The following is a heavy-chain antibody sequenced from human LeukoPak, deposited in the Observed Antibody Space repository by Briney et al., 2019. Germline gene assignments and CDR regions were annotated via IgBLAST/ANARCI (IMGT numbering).Heavy chain of an antibody. CDR3: ARQRSSYYFDS. V-gene: IGHV3-11*01. CDR1: GFTFSDHY. Sequence: GGSLRLSCAASGFTFSDHYVSWVRQAPGKGLDWLTYISPSGITTKYADSVKGRFTVSRDNAKNSVFLQLNSLRVEDTAVYLCARQRSSYYFDSWGHGTLVTVSS. CDR2: ISPSGITT. J-gene: IGHJ4*01. D-gene: IGHD6-19*01.